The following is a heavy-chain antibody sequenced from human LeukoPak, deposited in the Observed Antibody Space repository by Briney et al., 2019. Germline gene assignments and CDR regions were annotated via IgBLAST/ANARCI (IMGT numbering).Heavy chain of an antibody. CDR2: FDPEDGET. D-gene: IGHD6-13*01. CDR3: ATVSLIAAAAYFDY. V-gene: IGHV1-24*01. J-gene: IGHJ4*02. CDR1: GYTLTELS. Sequence: ASVKVSCKVSGYTLTELSMHWVRQAPGKGLEWMGGFDPEDGETIYAQKFQGRVTMTEDTSTDTAYMGLSSLRSEDTAVYYCATVSLIAAAAYFDYWGQGTLVTVSS.